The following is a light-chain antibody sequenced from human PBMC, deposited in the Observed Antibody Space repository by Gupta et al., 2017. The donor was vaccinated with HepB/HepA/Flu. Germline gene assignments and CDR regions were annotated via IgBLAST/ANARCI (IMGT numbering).Light chain of an antibody. J-gene: IGLJ2*01. CDR3: SSYAGSNNLV. CDR1: SSYVGGYNY. V-gene: IGLV2-8*01. CDR2: EVS. Sequence: QSALTQPPSASGSPGQSVTISCTGTSSYVGGYNYVAWYQQHPGKAPKLMSYEVSKRPSGVPDRFSGSKSGNTASLTVSGLQAEDEADYYCSSYAGSNNLVFGGGTKLTVL.